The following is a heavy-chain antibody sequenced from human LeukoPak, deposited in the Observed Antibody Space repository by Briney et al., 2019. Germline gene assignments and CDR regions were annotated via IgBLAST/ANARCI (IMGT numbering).Heavy chain of an antibody. CDR1: GFTFRTYW. V-gene: IGHV3-74*03. Sequence: GDSLRLSCEVSGFTFRTYWMHWVRQAPGKGLVWVSYINSDGTGTMYADSVKGRFTVSRDNAKNTLYLQMNSLRAEDTAVYYCARGYRAHQTFYSYHYFDYWGQGSLVSVSS. D-gene: IGHD5-18*01. CDR3: ARGYRAHQTFYSYHYFDY. J-gene: IGHJ4*01. CDR2: INSDGTGT.